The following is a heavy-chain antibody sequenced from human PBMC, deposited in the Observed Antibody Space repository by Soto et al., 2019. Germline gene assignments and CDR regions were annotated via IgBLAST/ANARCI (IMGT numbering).Heavy chain of an antibody. D-gene: IGHD6-19*01. V-gene: IGHV4-31*03. Sequence: QVQLQESGPGLVKPSQTLSLTCTVSGASISNNSYSWSWIRQHPVKGLEWIGSRNNRDGTYYNPSLKSRVTISLDSSKNQFTLRLVSVTAADTALYFCARGGSGWKALNWFDSWGQGTLVTVSS. CDR3: ARGGSGWKALNWFDS. J-gene: IGHJ5*01. CDR1: GASISNNSYS. CDR2: RNNRDGT.